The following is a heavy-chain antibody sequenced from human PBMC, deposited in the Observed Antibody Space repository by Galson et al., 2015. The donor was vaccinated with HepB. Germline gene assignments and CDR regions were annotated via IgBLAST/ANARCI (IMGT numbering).Heavy chain of an antibody. V-gene: IGHV3-74*01. J-gene: IGHJ3*02. Sequence: SLRFSCAASGFTFSSYWMHWVRQAPGKGLVWVSRIADDVFGTIYADSVKGRFTTSRDNAKNTIYLQMNSLRADDTAVYYCARGGSYHGFDIRGQGTMVTVSS. CDR3: ARGGSYHGFDI. CDR2: IADDVFGT. D-gene: IGHD2-2*01. CDR1: GFTFSSYW.